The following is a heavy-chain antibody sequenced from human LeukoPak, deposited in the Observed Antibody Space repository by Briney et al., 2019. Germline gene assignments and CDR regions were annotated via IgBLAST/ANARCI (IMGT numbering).Heavy chain of an antibody. V-gene: IGHV1-69*05. CDR1: GGTFSRYA. CDR2: IIPIFGTA. D-gene: IGHD3-22*01. J-gene: IGHJ4*02. Sequence: SVKVSCKASGGTFSRYAISWVRQAPGQGLEWMGRIIPIFGTANYAQKFQGRVTITTDESKRTAYMELSSLRSEDTAVYYCARTMIEGEYYFDYWGQGTLVTVSS. CDR3: ARTMIEGEYYFDY.